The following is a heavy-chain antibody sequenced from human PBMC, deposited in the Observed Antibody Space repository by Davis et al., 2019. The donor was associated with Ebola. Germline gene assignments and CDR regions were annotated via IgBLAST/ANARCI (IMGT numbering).Heavy chain of an antibody. Sequence: GESLKISCAASGFTVSSNYMSWVRQAPGKGLDWVSVIYSGGSTYYADSVKGRFTISRDNAKNTLYLQMNSLGVEDTAVYYCACYVLGWGQGTLVTVSS. V-gene: IGHV3-66*01. CDR3: ACYVLG. J-gene: IGHJ4*02. CDR2: IYSGGST. D-gene: IGHD2-8*01. CDR1: GFTVSSNY.